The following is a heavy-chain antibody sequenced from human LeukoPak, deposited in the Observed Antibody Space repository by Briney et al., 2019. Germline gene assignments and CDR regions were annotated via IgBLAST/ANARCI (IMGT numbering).Heavy chain of an antibody. D-gene: IGHD3-9*01. Sequence: SVKVSCKASGGTFSSYAINWVRQAPGQGLEWMGGIIPIFGTANYAQKFQGRVTITTDESTSTAYMELSSLRSEDTAVYYCARDRHDILTGYYAFGIWGQGTMVTVSS. CDR1: GGTFSSYA. CDR2: IIPIFGTA. J-gene: IGHJ3*02. V-gene: IGHV1-69*05. CDR3: ARDRHDILTGYYAFGI.